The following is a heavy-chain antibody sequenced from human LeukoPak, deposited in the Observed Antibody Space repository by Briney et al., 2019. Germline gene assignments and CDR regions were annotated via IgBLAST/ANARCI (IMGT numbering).Heavy chain of an antibody. CDR1: GFTFSSYG. CDR3: TKKKEGSWQQLGDY. J-gene: IGHJ4*02. D-gene: IGHD6-13*01. CDR2: ISYHGGNI. Sequence: GRSLRLSCAASGFTFSSYGMHWVRQAPGKGLEWVAVISYHGGNIYYADSVKGRFTISRDNSKNTLYPQMSSLRSEDTAVYYCTKKKEGSWQQLGDYWGQGTLVTVPS. V-gene: IGHV3-30*18.